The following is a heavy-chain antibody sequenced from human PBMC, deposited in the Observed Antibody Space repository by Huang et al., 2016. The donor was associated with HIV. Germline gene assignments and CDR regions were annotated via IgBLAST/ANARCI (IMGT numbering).Heavy chain of an antibody. CDR1: GGSFSGSY. V-gene: IGHV4-34*01. Sequence: QVQLQQWGAGLLRPSETLSLTCAVYGGSFSGSYGTWIRQPPGKGLEWIGEINQSESTNYNPSLKSRVTMSVDTSRNQFSLTWTSVTAADTAVYYCARGQGGYYYYRDVWGKGTTVTVSS. J-gene: IGHJ6*03. CDR2: INQSEST. CDR3: ARGQGGYYYYRDV.